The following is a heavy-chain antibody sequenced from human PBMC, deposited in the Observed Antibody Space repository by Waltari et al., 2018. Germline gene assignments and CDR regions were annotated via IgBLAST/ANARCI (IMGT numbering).Heavy chain of an antibody. J-gene: IGHJ4*01. V-gene: IGHV4-34*01. CDR3: ARYGEVPASYFFDH. D-gene: IGHD2-21*01. CDR2: IHYSGST. Sequence: QVQLHQWGAGQLKPSETLSLTCSVSGESFLCYFWSWVRQSPGKGLEWLGSIHYSGSTNYNPTLESRLSLSVDTTKKQFSLKLTSVTAADAALYFCARYGEVPASYFFDHWGQGTLVTVSS. CDR1: GESFLCYF.